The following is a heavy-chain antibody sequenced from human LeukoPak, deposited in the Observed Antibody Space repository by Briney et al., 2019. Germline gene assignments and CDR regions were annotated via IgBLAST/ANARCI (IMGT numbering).Heavy chain of an antibody. CDR3: ARDSLAPYYDILTGRDAFDI. CDR1: GFTVSSAY. CDR2: IYNDGKT. Sequence: PGGSLRLSCAASGFTVSSAYMSWVRQAPGKGLEWVSIIYNDGKTYYADSVKGRFTISGDNAKNSLYLQMNSLRAEDTAVYYCARDSLAPYYDILTGRDAFDIWGQGTMVTVSS. V-gene: IGHV3-53*01. J-gene: IGHJ3*02. D-gene: IGHD3-9*01.